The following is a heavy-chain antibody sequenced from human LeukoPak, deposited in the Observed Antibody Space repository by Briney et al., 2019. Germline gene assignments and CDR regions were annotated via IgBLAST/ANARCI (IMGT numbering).Heavy chain of an antibody. CDR2: IYTSGST. J-gene: IGHJ6*03. V-gene: IGHV4-4*07. D-gene: IGHD3-3*01. CDR1: GGSISSYY. Sequence: SETLSLTCTVSGGSISSYYWSWIRQPAGKGLEWIGRIYTSGSTNYNPSLKSRVTMSVDTSKNQFSLKLSSVTAADTAVYYCAGDLRITIFGVPGIGYMDVWGKGTTVTVSS. CDR3: AGDLRITIFGVPGIGYMDV.